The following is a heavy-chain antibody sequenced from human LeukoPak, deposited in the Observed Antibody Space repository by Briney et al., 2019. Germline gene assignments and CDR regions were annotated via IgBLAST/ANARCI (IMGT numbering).Heavy chain of an antibody. Sequence: GGSLRLSCAASGFTFSSYWMHWVRQAPGKGLVWVSRINSDGSSTRYADSVKGRFTISRDNAKNTLYLQMNSLRAEDTAVYYCARLNTDISYDYWGQGTLVTVSS. CDR1: GFTFSSYW. V-gene: IGHV3-74*01. J-gene: IGHJ4*02. D-gene: IGHD4-17*01. CDR2: INSDGSST. CDR3: ARLNTDISYDY.